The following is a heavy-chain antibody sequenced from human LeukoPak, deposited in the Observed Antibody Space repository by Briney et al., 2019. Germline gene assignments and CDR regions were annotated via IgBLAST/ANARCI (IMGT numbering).Heavy chain of an antibody. Sequence: SETLSLTCTVSGGSISSSSYYWGWIRQPPGKGLEWIGEINHRGSTNYNPSLKSRVTISVDTSKNQFSLKLSSVTAADTAVYYCVRVFRGDCSSTSCYGFDYWGQGTLVTVSS. D-gene: IGHD2-2*01. J-gene: IGHJ4*02. V-gene: IGHV4-39*07. CDR3: VRVFRGDCSSTSCYGFDY. CDR1: GGSISSSSYY. CDR2: INHRGST.